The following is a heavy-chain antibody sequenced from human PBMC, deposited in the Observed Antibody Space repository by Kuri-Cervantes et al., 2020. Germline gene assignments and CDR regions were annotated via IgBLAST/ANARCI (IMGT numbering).Heavy chain of an antibody. V-gene: IGHV3-7*03. D-gene: IGHD5-12*01. Sequence: GGSLRLSCEASEFTFNSNWMTWFRQAPGKGLEWVANIDQDGSEKYYVDSVRGRFTISRDNSKNTLYLQMSSLRAEDTAIYFCSRPRLGSGYDWGYWGQGTLVTVSS. CDR1: EFTFNSNW. J-gene: IGHJ4*02. CDR2: IDQDGSEK. CDR3: SRPRLGSGYDWGY.